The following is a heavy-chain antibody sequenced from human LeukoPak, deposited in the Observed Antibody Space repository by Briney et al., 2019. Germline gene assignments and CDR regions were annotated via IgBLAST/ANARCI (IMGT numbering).Heavy chain of an antibody. Sequence: GGSLRLSCAASGFTVSSNYMSWVRQAPGKGLEWVSVIYSGGSTYYADSVKGRFTISRDNSKNTLYLQMNSLRAEDTAVYYCARDLEVGATPPDAFDIWGQGTMVTVSS. J-gene: IGHJ3*02. CDR2: IYSGGST. CDR3: ARDLEVGATPPDAFDI. V-gene: IGHV3-53*01. CDR1: GFTVSSNY. D-gene: IGHD1-26*01.